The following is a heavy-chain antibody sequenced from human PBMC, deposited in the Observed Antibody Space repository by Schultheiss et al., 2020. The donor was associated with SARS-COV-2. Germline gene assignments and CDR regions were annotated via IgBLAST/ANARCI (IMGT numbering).Heavy chain of an antibody. V-gene: IGHV4-59*01. CDR2: IYYSGST. CDR1: GGSISSDY. D-gene: IGHD5-12*01. J-gene: IGHJ4*02. Sequence: SETLSLTCTVSGGSISSDYWSWIRQPPGKGLEWIGYIYYSGSTNYNPSLKSRVTISVDTSKNQFSLKLSSVTAADTAVYYCARGSGYIGYEYYFDYWGQGTRVTVSS. CDR3: ARGSGYIGYEYYFDY.